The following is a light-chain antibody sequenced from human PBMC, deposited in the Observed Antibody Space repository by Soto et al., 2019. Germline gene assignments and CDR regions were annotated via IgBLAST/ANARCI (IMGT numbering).Light chain of an antibody. CDR3: AVWDDSLNGRV. CDR2: SNN. Sequence: QSVLTQPPSASGTPGQRVTISCSGSSSNIGSNTINWYQQLPGTAPKLLIYSNNQRPSGVPDRIPGSKSGTSASLAISGLQSEDEADYYCAVWDDSLNGRVFGTGTKLTVL. V-gene: IGLV1-44*01. CDR1: SSNIGSNT. J-gene: IGLJ1*01.